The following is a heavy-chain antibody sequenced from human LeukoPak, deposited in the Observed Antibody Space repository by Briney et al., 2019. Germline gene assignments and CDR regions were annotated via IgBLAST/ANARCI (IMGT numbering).Heavy chain of an antibody. CDR1: GGSFSGYY. J-gene: IGHJ4*02. Sequence: PSETLSLTCAVYGGSFSGYYWNWIRQPPGKGLEWIGEINHSGSTNYNPSLKSRVTISVDTSKNQFSLKLSSVTAADTAVYYCASPDYYDSSGNYGAWSYWGQGTLVTVSS. CDR2: INHSGST. D-gene: IGHD3-22*01. V-gene: IGHV4-34*01. CDR3: ASPDYYDSSGNYGAWSY.